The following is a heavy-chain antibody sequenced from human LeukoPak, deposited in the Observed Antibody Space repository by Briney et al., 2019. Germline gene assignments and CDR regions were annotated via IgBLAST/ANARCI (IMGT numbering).Heavy chain of an antibody. J-gene: IGHJ4*02. CDR1: GGTFSSYA. Sequence: ASVKVSCKASGGTFSSYAISWVRQAPGQGLEWMGRNIPILGIANYAQKFQGRVTITADKSTSTAYMELSSLRSEDTAVYYCARDTLDLGGSYYEGGGWFDYWGQGTLVTVSS. CDR2: NIPILGIA. CDR3: ARDTLDLGGSYYEGGGWFDY. D-gene: IGHD1-26*01. V-gene: IGHV1-69*04.